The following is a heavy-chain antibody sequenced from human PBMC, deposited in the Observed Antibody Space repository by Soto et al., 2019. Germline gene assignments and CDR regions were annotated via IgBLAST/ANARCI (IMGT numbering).Heavy chain of an antibody. D-gene: IGHD3-16*01. J-gene: IGHJ4*02. CDR2: IIPFFGTA. Sequence: QVQLVQSGAEGKKTGSSVKVSCKTSGGTFSTFGISWVRQAPGQGLEWMGGIIPFFGTAEYSQKFEDRITITADESTNTAYMDLRSLTSEDTAIYYCARTAPMDAGDKYYYDFWGQGALVTVSS. V-gene: IGHV1-69*01. CDR1: GGTFSTFG. CDR3: ARTAPMDAGDKYYYDF.